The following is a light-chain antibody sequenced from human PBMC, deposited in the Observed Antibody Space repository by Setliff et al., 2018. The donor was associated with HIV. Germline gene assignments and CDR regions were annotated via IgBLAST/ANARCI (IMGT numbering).Light chain of an antibody. V-gene: IGLV2-14*01. Sequence: SVLTQPASVSGSPGQSITISCTGTSSDVGGYNYVSWYQQHPGKAPKLMIYDVSKRPSGVSNRFSGSKSGNTASLTISGLQAEDEADYYCSSYTSSSTPYVFGTGTTVTV. CDR1: SSDVGGYNY. CDR2: DVS. CDR3: SSYTSSSTPYV. J-gene: IGLJ1*01.